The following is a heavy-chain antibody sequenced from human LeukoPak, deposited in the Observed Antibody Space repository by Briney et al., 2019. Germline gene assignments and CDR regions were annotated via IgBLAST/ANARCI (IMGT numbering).Heavy chain of an antibody. CDR3: AVEMTTDFDH. J-gene: IGHJ4*02. V-gene: IGHV3-64D*06. CDR2: FKSKTDET. Sequence: PGGSLRLSCSAPGFTFNNYVLHWVRQAPGKGLEYVLGFKSKTDETFYSEYVKGRFTVSRDKSENTLYLQMNSLRIDDTAVYYCAVEMTTDFDHWGQGTLVTVSS. CDR1: GFTFNNYV. D-gene: IGHD5-24*01.